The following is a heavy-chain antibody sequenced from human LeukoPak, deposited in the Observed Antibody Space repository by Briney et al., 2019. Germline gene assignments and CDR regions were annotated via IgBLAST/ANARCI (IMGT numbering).Heavy chain of an antibody. CDR3: ARRAGAYSHPYDY. D-gene: IGHD4/OR15-4a*01. J-gene: IGHJ4*02. V-gene: IGHV3-53*01. CDR2: IYSGGNT. Sequence: GGSLRLSCTVSGFTVSSNSMSWVRQAPGKGLEWVSFIYSGGNTHYSDSVKGRFTISRDNSKNTLYLQMNSLRAEDTAVYYCARRAGAYSHPYDYWGQGTLVTVSS. CDR1: GFTVSSNS.